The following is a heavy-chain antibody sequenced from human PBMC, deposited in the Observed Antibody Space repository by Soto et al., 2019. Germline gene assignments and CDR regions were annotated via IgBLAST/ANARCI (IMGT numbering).Heavy chain of an antibody. Sequence: KQSPTLSLPCVISGDHVSTYSAGWDWIRQSPSRGLEWLGRTYYRSEWYIDYAQSLIGRITIKPDTSKNQFSLQLNSVTPEDTAVYYCARRGILRGDSFDPWGRGTLVTVSS. D-gene: IGHD1-26*01. CDR1: GDHVSTYSAG. V-gene: IGHV6-1*01. J-gene: IGHJ5*02. CDR2: TYYRSEWYI. CDR3: ARRGILRGDSFDP.